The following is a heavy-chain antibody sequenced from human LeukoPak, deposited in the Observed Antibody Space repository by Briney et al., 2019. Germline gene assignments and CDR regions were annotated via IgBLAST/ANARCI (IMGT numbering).Heavy chain of an antibody. V-gene: IGHV4-4*02. Sequence: SETLSLTCAVSGGSISSSNWWSWVRQPPGKGLEWIGEIYHSGSTNYNPSLKSRVTISVDKSKNQFSLKLSSVTAADTAVYYCAREGPSGSSGEENWFDPWGQGTLVTVSS. CDR3: AREGPSGSSGEENWFDP. J-gene: IGHJ5*02. CDR1: GGSISSSNW. CDR2: IYHSGST. D-gene: IGHD3-22*01.